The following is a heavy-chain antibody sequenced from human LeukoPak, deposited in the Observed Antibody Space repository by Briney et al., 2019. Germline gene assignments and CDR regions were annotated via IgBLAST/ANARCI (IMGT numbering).Heavy chain of an antibody. CDR2: IYYSGST. Sequence: PSETLSLTCTVSGGSISSSSYYWGWIRQPPGKGLEWIGSIYYSGSTYYNPSLKSRVTISVDTSKNQFSLKLSSVTAADTAVYYCARRAYDFWSGYSPGYYMDVWGKGTTVTVSS. CDR1: GGSISSSSYY. D-gene: IGHD3-3*01. J-gene: IGHJ6*03. CDR3: ARRAYDFWSGYSPGYYMDV. V-gene: IGHV4-39*01.